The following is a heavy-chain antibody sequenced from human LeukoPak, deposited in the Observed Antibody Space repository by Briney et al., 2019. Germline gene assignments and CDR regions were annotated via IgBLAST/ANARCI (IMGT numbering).Heavy chain of an antibody. D-gene: IGHD6-13*01. Sequence: GPSVKVSSKASGGTFSSYAISWVRQAPGQGLEWMGGIIPIFGTANYAQKFQGRVTITPDESTSTAYMELSSLRSEDTAVYYCARDVFGSRIRDSSSVVGHYYYMDVWGKGTTVTVSS. CDR2: IIPIFGTA. J-gene: IGHJ6*03. CDR1: GGTFSSYA. V-gene: IGHV1-69*13. CDR3: ARDVFGSRIRDSSSVVGHYYYMDV.